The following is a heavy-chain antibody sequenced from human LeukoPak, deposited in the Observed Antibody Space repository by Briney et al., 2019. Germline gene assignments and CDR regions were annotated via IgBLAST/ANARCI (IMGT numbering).Heavy chain of an antibody. V-gene: IGHV1-18*01. CDR1: GYTFTSYA. CDR3: ARTHDYNNYPDY. Sequence: ASVKVSCKASGYTFTSYAMHWVRQAPGQGLEWLGWISAYNGNTNYAQKVQDRVTMTTDTSTSTAYMELRSLSSDDTAVYFCARTHDYNNYPDYWGQGTLVAVSS. CDR2: ISAYNGNT. D-gene: IGHD5-24*01. J-gene: IGHJ4*02.